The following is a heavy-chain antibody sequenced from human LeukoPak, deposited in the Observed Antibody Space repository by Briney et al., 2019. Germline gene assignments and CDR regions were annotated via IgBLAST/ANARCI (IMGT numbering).Heavy chain of an antibody. J-gene: IGHJ6*02. V-gene: IGHV4-34*01. CDR3: ARANRGYYYYYGMDV. Sequence: SETLSLTCAVYGGSFSGYYWSWIRQPPGKGLEWLGEINHSGSTNYNPSLKSRVTISVDTSKNQFSLKLSSVTAADTAVYYCARANRGYYYYYGMDVWGQGTTVTVSS. CDR2: INHSGST. D-gene: IGHD3-10*01. CDR1: GGSFSGYY.